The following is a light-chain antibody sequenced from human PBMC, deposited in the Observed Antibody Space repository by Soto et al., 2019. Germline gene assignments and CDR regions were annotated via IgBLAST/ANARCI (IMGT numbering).Light chain of an antibody. CDR2: GAS. CDR1: QSVNSSY. Sequence: EIVLTQSPGTLSLSPGERATLSCRASQSVNSSYLAWYQQKPGQAPRLLIYGASNRATGIPDRFTCSGSGTDFTLTISRLEAEDFAVYYCQQCGGSPLYSFGQGTKLEIK. V-gene: IGKV3-20*01. J-gene: IGKJ2*01. CDR3: QQCGGSPLYS.